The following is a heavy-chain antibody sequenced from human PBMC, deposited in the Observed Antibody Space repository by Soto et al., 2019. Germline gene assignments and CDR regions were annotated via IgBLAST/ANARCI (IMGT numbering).Heavy chain of an antibody. CDR1: GDSVSSRSAA. J-gene: IGHJ6*02. V-gene: IGHV6-1*01. CDR2: TYYRSKWIH. CDR3: GGSVWFRRMDV. D-gene: IGHD3-16*01. Sequence: QTLSLTCDISGDSVSSRSAAWKWIRQSPSRSLEWLGRTYYRSKWIHEYTESMESRITINPDTSKNQFSLHIYSVTHEDTAVYYCGGSVWFRRMDVGGEGSPVTVT.